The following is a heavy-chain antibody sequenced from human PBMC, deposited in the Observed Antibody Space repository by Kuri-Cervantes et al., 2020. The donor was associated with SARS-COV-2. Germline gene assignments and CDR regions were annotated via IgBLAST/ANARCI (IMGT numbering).Heavy chain of an antibody. D-gene: IGHD3-3*01. J-gene: IGHJ2*01. CDR1: GFHYRSYW. Sequence: ESLSLPCSVWGFHYRSYWLSWVRQAPGEGLEWVANIKQDGSEKYYVDSVKGRFTISRDNAKNSLYLQMNSLRAEDTAVYYCARVVPRSITIFGVVTNYWYFDLWGRGTLVTVSS. V-gene: IGHV3-7*03. CDR2: IKQDGSEK. CDR3: ARVVPRSITIFGVVTNYWYFDL.